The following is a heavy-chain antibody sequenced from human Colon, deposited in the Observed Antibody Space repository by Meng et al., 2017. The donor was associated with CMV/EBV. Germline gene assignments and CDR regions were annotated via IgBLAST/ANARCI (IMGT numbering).Heavy chain of an antibody. Sequence: SLKISCAASGFTFDDYAMHWVRQAPGKGLEWVSGISWNSGSIGYADSVKGRFTISRDNARNSLYLQMNSLGADDTAVYYCARDGGWYEYFFDYWGQGILVTVPQ. CDR3: ARDGGWYEYFFDY. J-gene: IGHJ4*02. CDR2: ISWNSGSI. V-gene: IGHV3-9*01. CDR1: GFTFDDYA. D-gene: IGHD6-13*01.